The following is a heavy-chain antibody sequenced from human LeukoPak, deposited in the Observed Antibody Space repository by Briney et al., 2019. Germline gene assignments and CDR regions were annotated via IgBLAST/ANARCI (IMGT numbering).Heavy chain of an antibody. CDR1: GFTFSDAW. V-gene: IGHV3-23*01. CDR3: AKDLYSSGWARYFDY. J-gene: IGHJ4*02. D-gene: IGHD6-19*01. Sequence: PGGSLRLSCAASGFTFSDAWMIWVRQAPGKGLEWVSAISGSGGSTYYADSVKGRFTISRDNSKNTLYLQMNSLRAEDTAVYYCAKDLYSSGWARYFDYWGQGTLVTVSS. CDR2: ISGSGGST.